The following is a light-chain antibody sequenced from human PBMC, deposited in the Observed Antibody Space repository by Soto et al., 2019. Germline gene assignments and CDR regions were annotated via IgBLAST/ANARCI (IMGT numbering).Light chain of an antibody. CDR3: MQALQAPHT. CDR2: LGS. CDR1: QSLLHSNGYNY. V-gene: IGKV2-28*01. Sequence: DTVMTQSPLSLPVTPGEPASISCRSSQSLLHSNGYNYLDWYLQKPGQSPQLLIYLGSNRASVDPEWFNGIGSGTDFTLIISRVEAEDVGVYYCMQALQAPHTFGQGPNLEIK. J-gene: IGKJ2*01.